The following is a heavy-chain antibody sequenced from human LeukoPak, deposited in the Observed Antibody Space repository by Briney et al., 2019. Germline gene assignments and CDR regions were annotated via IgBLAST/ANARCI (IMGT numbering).Heavy chain of an antibody. D-gene: IGHD2-2*01. J-gene: IGHJ4*02. CDR3: ASSVWSTSCYFVY. Sequence: GASVKVSCKASGYTFTGYYMHWARQAPGQGLEWMGWINPNSGGTNYAQKFQGRVTMTRDTSISTAYMELSRLRSDDTAVYYCASSVWSTSCYFVYWGQGTLVTVSS. V-gene: IGHV1-2*02. CDR1: GYTFTGYY. CDR2: INPNSGGT.